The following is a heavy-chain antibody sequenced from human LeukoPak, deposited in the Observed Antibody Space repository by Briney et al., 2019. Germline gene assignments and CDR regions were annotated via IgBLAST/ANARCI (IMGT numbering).Heavy chain of an antibody. J-gene: IGHJ4*02. CDR2: ISYDGSNK. D-gene: IGHD5-18*01. V-gene: IGHV3-30-3*01. CDR1: GFTFSSYA. Sequence: GRSLRLPCAASGFTFSSYAMHWVHQAPGKGLEWVAVISYDGSNKYYADSVKGRFTISRDNSKNTLYLQMNSLRAEDTAVYYCASSMVTLDGPLDYWGQGTLVTVSS. CDR3: ASSMVTLDGPLDY.